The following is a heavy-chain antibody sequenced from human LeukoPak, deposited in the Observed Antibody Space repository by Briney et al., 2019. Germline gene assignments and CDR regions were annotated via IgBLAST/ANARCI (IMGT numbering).Heavy chain of an antibody. V-gene: IGHV4-34*01. Sequence: PSETLSLTCAVYGGSFSGYYWSWIRQPPGKGLEWIGEINHSGSTNYNPSLKSRVTISVDTSKNQFSLKLSSVTAADTAVYYCARFPLWFGELYDYWGQGTLVTVSS. CDR3: ARFPLWFGELYDY. D-gene: IGHD3-10*01. CDR2: INHSGST. CDR1: GGSFSGYY. J-gene: IGHJ4*02.